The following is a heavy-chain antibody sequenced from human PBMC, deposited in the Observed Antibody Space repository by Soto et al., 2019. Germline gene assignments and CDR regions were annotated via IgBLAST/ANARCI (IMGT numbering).Heavy chain of an antibody. CDR3: AYARYNWNQGWFDP. D-gene: IGHD1-20*01. Sequence: GESLKISCKASGYSFSSYWIAWVRQMPGKGLEWMGIIYPGDSDTRYSPSFQGQVTISADKSISTAYLQWSSLKASDTAIYYCAYARYNWNQGWFDPWGQGTLVTVS. CDR1: GYSFSSYW. V-gene: IGHV5-51*01. CDR2: IYPGDSDT. J-gene: IGHJ5*02.